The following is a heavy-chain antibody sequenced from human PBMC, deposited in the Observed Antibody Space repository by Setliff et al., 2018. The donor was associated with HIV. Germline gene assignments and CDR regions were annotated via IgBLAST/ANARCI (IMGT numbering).Heavy chain of an antibody. CDR2: VLYNGRA. V-gene: IGHV4-39*02. J-gene: IGHJ5*02. Sequence: SETLSLTCTVSGDSITSNDDYWGWIRQPPGKGLQWIGIVLYNGRAYYDPSLKSRVSISVDSSQTHFSLRLRSVTASDSAVYYCARYRSKLDWFAPWGQGALVTVSS. CDR1: GDSITSNDDY. D-gene: IGHD1-26*01. CDR3: ARYRSKLDWFAP.